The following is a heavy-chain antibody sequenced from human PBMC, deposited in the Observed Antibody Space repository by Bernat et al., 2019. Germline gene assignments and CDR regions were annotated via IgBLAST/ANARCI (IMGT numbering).Heavy chain of an antibody. CDR1: GFTFSTYA. CDR3: VKDGYCNSTGCYTLDY. Sequence: EVQLVESGGGLVQPGGSLRLSCSAPGFTFSTYAMHWVRQAPGKGLEYVSAINSNGVSTYYADSVKGRFTISRDNSKNTLYLQMSSLRAEETAVYYCVKDGYCNSTGCYTLDYWGQGTLVTVSS. D-gene: IGHD2-2*02. J-gene: IGHJ4*02. CDR2: INSNGVST. V-gene: IGHV3-64D*06.